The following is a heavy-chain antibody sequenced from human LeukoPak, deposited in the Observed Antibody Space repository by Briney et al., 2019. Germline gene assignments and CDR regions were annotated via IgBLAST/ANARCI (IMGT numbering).Heavy chain of an antibody. D-gene: IGHD5-18*01. CDR3: AKGAGGFSYYNWFDP. V-gene: IGHV4-59*12. CDR1: GGSISNYY. J-gene: IGHJ5*02. Sequence: PSETLSLTCTVSGGSISNYYWSWIRQSPVKGLEWIGFIDYSGSTNYNPSLKSRVTISVDTSKNQFSLKLSSVTAADTAIYYCAKGAGGFSYYNWFDPWGQGTLVTVSS. CDR2: IDYSGST.